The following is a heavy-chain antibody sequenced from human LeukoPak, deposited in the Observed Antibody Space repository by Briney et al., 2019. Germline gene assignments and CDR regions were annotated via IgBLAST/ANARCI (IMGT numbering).Heavy chain of an antibody. J-gene: IGHJ6*03. CDR2: IYTSGST. V-gene: IGHV4-61*02. D-gene: IGHD2-15*01. Sequence: SQTLSLTCTVSGGPISSGSYYWRWIRQPAGKGLEWIGRIYTSGSTNYNPSLKSRVTISVDTSKNQFSLKLSSVTAADTAVYYCARGYCSGGSCYSYYYYNYMDVWGKGTTVTVSS. CDR3: ARGYCSGGSCYSYYYYNYMDV. CDR1: GGPISSGSYY.